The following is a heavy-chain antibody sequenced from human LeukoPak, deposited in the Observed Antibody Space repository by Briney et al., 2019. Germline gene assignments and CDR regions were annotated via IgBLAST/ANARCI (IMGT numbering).Heavy chain of an antibody. V-gene: IGHV3-13*01. CDR2: IGTAGDT. CDR3: ARGLYYYDSSGSPGVFYFDY. Sequence: GGSLRLSCAASGFTFSSYDMHWVRQATGKGLEWVSAIGTAGDTYYPGSVKGRFTISRENAKNSLYLQMNSLRAGDTAVYYCARGLYYYDSSGSPGVFYFDYWGQGTLVTVSS. J-gene: IGHJ4*02. CDR1: GFTFSSYD. D-gene: IGHD3-22*01.